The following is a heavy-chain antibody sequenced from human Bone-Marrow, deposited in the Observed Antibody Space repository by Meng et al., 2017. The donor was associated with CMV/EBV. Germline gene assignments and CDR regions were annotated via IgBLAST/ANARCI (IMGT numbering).Heavy chain of an antibody. V-gene: IGHV6-1*01. D-gene: IGHD3-22*01. J-gene: IGHJ5*02. Sequence: SQTLSLTCAISGDSVSSNSAAWNWIRQSPSRGLEWLGRTYYRSKWYNDYAVSAKSRITINPDTSKNQFSLQLNSVTPEDTAVYYCARVHYYDSSGYYYAGWFDPWGQGTLVTVSS. CDR2: TYYRSKWYN. CDR3: ARVHYYDSSGYYYAGWFDP. CDR1: GDSVSSNSAA.